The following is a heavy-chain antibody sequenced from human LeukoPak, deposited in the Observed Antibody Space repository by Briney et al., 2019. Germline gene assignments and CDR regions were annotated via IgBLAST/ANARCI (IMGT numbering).Heavy chain of an antibody. CDR3: AKEGDEFRGYLDV. CDR2: IHNDGTMG. V-gene: IGHV3-30*02. D-gene: IGHD5-12*01. CDR1: GFTFSRLG. Sequence: GGSLRLSCATSGFTFSRLGMQWVRQAPGKGLEWVAVIHNDGTMGQYADSVKGRFTISKDFSRNTLHLQIHSLRDDDTAVYYCAKEGDEFRGYLDVWGKGTTVIVSS. J-gene: IGHJ6*04.